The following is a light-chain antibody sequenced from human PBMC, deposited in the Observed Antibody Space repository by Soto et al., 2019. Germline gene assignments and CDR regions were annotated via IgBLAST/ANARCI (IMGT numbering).Light chain of an antibody. CDR3: AAWDDRLNDLV. V-gene: IGLV2-14*01. CDR2: EVT. Sequence: QSALTQPASVSGSPGQSITISCTGTSGDIGSYNRVSWYQQHPGKAPKLIIYEVTDRPSGVSNRFSGSKSGNTASLAISGLRSEDEADYYCAAWDDRLNDLVFGGGTQLTVL. CDR1: SGDIGSYNR. J-gene: IGLJ2*01.